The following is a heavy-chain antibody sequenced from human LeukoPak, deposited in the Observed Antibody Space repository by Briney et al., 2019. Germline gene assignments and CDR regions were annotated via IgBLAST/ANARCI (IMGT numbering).Heavy chain of an antibody. CDR3: ARIRYFDWLSSPGFDY. Sequence: AGGSLRLSCAASGFTFSSYWMSWVRQAPGKGLEWVANIKQDGSEKYYVDSVKGRFTISRDNAKNSLYLQMNSLRAEDTAVYYCARIRYFDWLSSPGFDYWGQGTLVTVSS. V-gene: IGHV3-7*01. CDR1: GFTFSSYW. D-gene: IGHD3-9*01. CDR2: IKQDGSEK. J-gene: IGHJ4*02.